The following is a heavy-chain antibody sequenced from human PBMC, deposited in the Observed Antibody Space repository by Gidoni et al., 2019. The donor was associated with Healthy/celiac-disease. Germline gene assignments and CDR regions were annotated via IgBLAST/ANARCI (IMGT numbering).Heavy chain of an antibody. V-gene: IGHV4-31*03. Sequence: QVQLQASGPGLVKPSPTLSLTCTVSGGSISSGGYYWSWIRQHPGKGLEWIGYIYYSGSPYYNPSLKSRVTKSVDTSKNQFSLKLSSVTAADTAVYYCARVRGVYGSGSYELDYWGQGTLVTVSS. CDR2: IYYSGSP. D-gene: IGHD3-10*01. J-gene: IGHJ4*02. CDR3: ARVRGVYGSGSYELDY. CDR1: GGSISSGGYY.